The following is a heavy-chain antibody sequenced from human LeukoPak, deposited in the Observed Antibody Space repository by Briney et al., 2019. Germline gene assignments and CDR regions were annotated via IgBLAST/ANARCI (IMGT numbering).Heavy chain of an antibody. D-gene: IGHD6-6*01. CDR2: INHSGST. J-gene: IGHJ4*02. V-gene: IGHV4-34*01. Sequence: SETLSLTCAIYSESFSGYYWSWIRQPPGKGLEWIGEINHSGSTNYNPSLKSRVTISVDTSKNQFSLKLSSVTAADTAVYYCARDSSSSDYVFDYWGQGTLVTVSS. CDR1: SESFSGYY. CDR3: ARDSSSSDYVFDY.